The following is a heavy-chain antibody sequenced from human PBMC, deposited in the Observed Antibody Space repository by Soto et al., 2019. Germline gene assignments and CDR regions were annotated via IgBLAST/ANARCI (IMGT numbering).Heavy chain of an antibody. V-gene: IGHV3-48*04. D-gene: IGHD1-26*01. Sequence: EVQLVESGGGLVQTGGSLRLSCAASGFTFGGYSMNWVRQAPGKGLEWISYISSSGSTIYYADSVKGRFTISRDNAKNSLYLQMNSLRAEDTAVYYCARSPPGWELLNWGQGILVTVSS. J-gene: IGHJ4*02. CDR1: GFTFGGYS. CDR3: ARSPPGWELLN. CDR2: ISSSGSTI.